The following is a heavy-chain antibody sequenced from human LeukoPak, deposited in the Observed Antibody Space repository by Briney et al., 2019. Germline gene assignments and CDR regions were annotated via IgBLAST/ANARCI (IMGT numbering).Heavy chain of an antibody. CDR3: AKVPTAYDAFDT. Sequence: PGRSLRLSCAASGFTFDDYAMHWVRQAPGKGLEWVSGISWNSGSIGYADSVKGRFTISRDNAKNSLYLQMNSLRAEDTALYYCAKVPTAYDAFDTWGQGTMVTVSS. D-gene: IGHD5-18*01. CDR2: ISWNSGSI. V-gene: IGHV3-9*01. CDR1: GFTFDDYA. J-gene: IGHJ3*02.